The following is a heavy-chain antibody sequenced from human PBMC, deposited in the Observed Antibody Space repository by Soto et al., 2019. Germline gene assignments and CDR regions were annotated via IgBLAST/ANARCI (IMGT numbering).Heavy chain of an antibody. CDR2: ISSSSSTI. V-gene: IGHV3-48*02. D-gene: IGHD6-19*01. Sequence: GGSLRLSCAASGFTFSSYSMNWVRQAPGKGLEWVSYISSSSSTIYYADSVKGRFTISRDNAKNSLYLQMNSLRDEDTAVYYCARDPTFSGWYLGYFDYWGQGTLVTVSS. CDR3: ARDPTFSGWYLGYFDY. J-gene: IGHJ4*02. CDR1: GFTFSSYS.